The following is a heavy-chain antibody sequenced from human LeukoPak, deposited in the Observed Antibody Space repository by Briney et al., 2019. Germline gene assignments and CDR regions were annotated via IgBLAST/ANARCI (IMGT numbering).Heavy chain of an antibody. J-gene: IGHJ4*02. Sequence: SETLSLTCTVSGGSISSYYWSWIRQPPGKGLEWIGYIYYSGSTNYNPSLKSRVTISVDTSKNQFSLKLSSVTAADTAAYYCARDSPDYYDSSGYRIPFEYWGQGTLVTVSS. CDR2: IYYSGST. CDR1: GGSISSYY. V-gene: IGHV4-59*01. CDR3: ARDSPDYYDSSGYRIPFEY. D-gene: IGHD3-22*01.